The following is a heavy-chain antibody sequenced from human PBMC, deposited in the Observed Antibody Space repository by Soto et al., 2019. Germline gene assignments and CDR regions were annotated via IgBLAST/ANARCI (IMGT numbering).Heavy chain of an antibody. V-gene: IGHV3-33*01. Sequence: GGSLRLSCAASGFTFSSYGMHWVRQAPGKGLEWVAVIWYDGSNKYYADSVKGRFTISRDNSKNTLYLQMNSLRAEDTAVYYCARDYTEDWFGAKLTPSAFDIWGQGTMVTVSS. CDR1: GFTFSSYG. CDR3: ARDYTEDWFGAKLTPSAFDI. CDR2: IWYDGSNK. J-gene: IGHJ3*02. D-gene: IGHD3-10*01.